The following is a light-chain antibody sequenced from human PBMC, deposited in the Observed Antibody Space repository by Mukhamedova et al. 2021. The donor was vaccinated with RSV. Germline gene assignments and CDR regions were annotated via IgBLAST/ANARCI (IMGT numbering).Light chain of an antibody. V-gene: IGKV1-33*01. J-gene: IGKJ3*01. CDR3: QQYDILPLIIT. Sequence: LDTWVPSRFSGSGSGTHFTFIISSLQPEDVATYYCQQYDILPLIITFGPGTKVSLK.